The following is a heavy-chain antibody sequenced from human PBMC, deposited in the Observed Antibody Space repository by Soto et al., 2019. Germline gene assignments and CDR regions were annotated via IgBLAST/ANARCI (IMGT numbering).Heavy chain of an antibody. Sequence: GESLKISCKGSGYSFTSYWIGWVRQMPGKGLEWMGIIYPGDSDTRYSPSFQGQVTISADKSISTAYLQWSSLKASDTAMYYCARQRVDVVVPYHYYGMDVWGQGTTVTVSS. CDR3: ARQRVDVVVPYHYYGMDV. CDR2: IYPGDSDT. V-gene: IGHV5-51*01. D-gene: IGHD2-15*01. J-gene: IGHJ6*02. CDR1: GYSFTSYW.